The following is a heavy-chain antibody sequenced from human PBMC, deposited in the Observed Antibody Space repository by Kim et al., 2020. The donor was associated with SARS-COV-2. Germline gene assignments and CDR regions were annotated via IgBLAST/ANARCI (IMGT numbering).Heavy chain of an antibody. CDR2: IYPGDSDT. CDR1: GYSFTSYW. D-gene: IGHD3-9*01. J-gene: IGHJ3*02. Sequence: GESLKISCKGSGYSFTSYWIGWVRQMPGKGLEWMGIIYPGDSDTRYSPSFQGQVTISADKSISTAYLQWSSLKASDTAMYYCARLEYYDILTGFWGAFDIWGQGTMVTVSS. CDR3: ARLEYYDILTGFWGAFDI. V-gene: IGHV5-51*01.